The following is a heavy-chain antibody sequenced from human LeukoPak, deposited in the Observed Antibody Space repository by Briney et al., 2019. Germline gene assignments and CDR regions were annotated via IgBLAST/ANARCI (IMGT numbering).Heavy chain of an antibody. CDR1: GFTFSNAW. D-gene: IGHD3-10*01. CDR3: TTDGKVVWFGEPLYRYFDY. J-gene: IGHJ4*02. CDR2: IKSNTDGGTT. V-gene: IGHV3-15*01. Sequence: KPGGSLRLSCAVSGFTFSNAWMSWVRQAPGKGLEWVGRIKSNTDGGTTDYAAPVKGRFTISRDDSKNTLYLQMNSLKTEDTAVYYCTTDGKVVWFGEPLYRYFDYWGQGTLVTVSS.